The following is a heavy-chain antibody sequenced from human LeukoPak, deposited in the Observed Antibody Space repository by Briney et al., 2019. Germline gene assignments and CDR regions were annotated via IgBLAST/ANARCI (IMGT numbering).Heavy chain of an antibody. CDR3: ARERDRRGYFDY. Sequence: GGSLRLSCPASGFTFSSNAMPWVRPAPGKGLEWVTFIRYDGNEIYYADSVKGRFTVSRDNSKNTLYLQMNTLRVDDTGVYYCARERDRRGYFDYWGQGTLVTVSS. J-gene: IGHJ4*02. CDR1: GFTFSSNA. D-gene: IGHD1-26*01. CDR2: IRYDGNEI. V-gene: IGHV3-30*02.